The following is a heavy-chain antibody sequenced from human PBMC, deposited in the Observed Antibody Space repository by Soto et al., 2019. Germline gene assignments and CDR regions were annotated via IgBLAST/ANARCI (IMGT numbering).Heavy chain of an antibody. CDR2: IWYDGSNK. Sequence: PGGSLRLSCAASGFTFSSYGMHWVRQAPGKGLEWVAVIWYDGSNKYYADSVKGRFTISRDNSKNTLYLQMNSLRAEDTAVYYCARVNRLSGGSYNDAFDIWGQGTMVTVSS. J-gene: IGHJ3*02. D-gene: IGHD2-15*01. CDR3: ARVNRLSGGSYNDAFDI. CDR1: GFTFSSYG. V-gene: IGHV3-33*01.